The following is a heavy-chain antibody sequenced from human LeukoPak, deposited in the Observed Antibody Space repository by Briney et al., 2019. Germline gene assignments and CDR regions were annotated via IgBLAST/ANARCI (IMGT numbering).Heavy chain of an antibody. CDR1: GFTFTSVW. V-gene: IGHV3-74*01. J-gene: IGHJ4*02. Sequence: GGSLRLSCAASGFTFTSVWMHWFRHAPGKGLVWVSRISTDGAITGYADSVKGRFTISRDNAKNTLYLQMNSLRAEGTAVYYCARDRTTVTLFDYWGQGALVTVSS. CDR3: ARDRTTVTLFDY. D-gene: IGHD4-17*01. CDR2: ISTDGAIT.